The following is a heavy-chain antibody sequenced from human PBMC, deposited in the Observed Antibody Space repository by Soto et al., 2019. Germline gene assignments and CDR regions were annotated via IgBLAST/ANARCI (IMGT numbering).Heavy chain of an antibody. J-gene: IGHJ6*02. D-gene: IGHD3-10*01. CDR1: GYTFTSYA. CDR3: ARAGAGRSGDYCNYHCMDV. V-gene: IGHV1-3*01. Sequence: ASVKVSCKASGYTFTSYAMRWVRQAPGQRLEWMGWINAGNGNTKYSQKFQGRVTITRDTSASTAYMELSSLRSEDTAVYYCARAGAGRSGDYCNYHCMDVWGQETTVTVSS. CDR2: INAGNGNT.